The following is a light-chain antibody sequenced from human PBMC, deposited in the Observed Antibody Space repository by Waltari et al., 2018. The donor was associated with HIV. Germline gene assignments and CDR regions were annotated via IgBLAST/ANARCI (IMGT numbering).Light chain of an antibody. V-gene: IGKV3-20*01. CDR1: QCVNANY. CDR2: GAS. J-gene: IGKJ4*01. CDR3: QQFADSLLT. Sequence: EIVMTQSPGTLSLSPWETATLHCSARQCVNANYLAWYQQKPGQPPRLLMYGASTRNTGVPDRFTGIGAGTDFTLTISRLEADDFAVYYCQQFADSLLTFGGGTKVEIK.